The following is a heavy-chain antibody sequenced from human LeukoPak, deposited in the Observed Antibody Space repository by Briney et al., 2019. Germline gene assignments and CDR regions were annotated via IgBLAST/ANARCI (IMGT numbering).Heavy chain of an antibody. CDR2: ISTPSGQT. Sequence: ASVKVSCKASGHTSTTYDIHWVRQAPGQSLEWMGWISTPSGQTEYSQEFQGRVTITRDTSASTAYLEVDSLRSEDTAVYYCAGTGAYYGWFDPWGQGTLVTVSS. J-gene: IGHJ5*02. CDR1: GHTSTTYD. CDR3: AGTGAYYGWFDP. D-gene: IGHD3-3*01. V-gene: IGHV1-3*04.